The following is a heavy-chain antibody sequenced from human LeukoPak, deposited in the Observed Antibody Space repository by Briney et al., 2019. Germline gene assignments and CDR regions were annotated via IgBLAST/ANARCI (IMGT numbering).Heavy chain of an antibody. J-gene: IGHJ4*02. CDR2: ISSGSHTM. CDR3: VRKTLTGPVY. D-gene: IGHD3-9*01. CDR1: GFSFSSYE. V-gene: IGHV3-48*03. Sequence: GGSLRLSCAASGFSFSSYEMNLVRQAPGKGLEWVSYISSGSHTMYYADSVKGRFTISRDNTKNSLYLQMNSLRAEDTAVYYCVRKTLTGPVYWGQGALVTVSS.